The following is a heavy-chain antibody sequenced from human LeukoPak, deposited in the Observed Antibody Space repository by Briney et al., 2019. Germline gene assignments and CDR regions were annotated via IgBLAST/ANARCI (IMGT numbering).Heavy chain of an antibody. D-gene: IGHD1-7*01. CDR2: IYYSGST. Sequence: PSETLSLTCTVSGGSISSYYWSWIRQPPGKGLEWIGYIYYSGSTNYNPSLKSRVTISVDTSKNQFSLKLSSVTAADTAVYYCAREVTATTYYYMDVWGKGTTVTVSS. V-gene: IGHV4-59*01. CDR1: GGSISSYY. J-gene: IGHJ6*03. CDR3: AREVTATTYYYMDV.